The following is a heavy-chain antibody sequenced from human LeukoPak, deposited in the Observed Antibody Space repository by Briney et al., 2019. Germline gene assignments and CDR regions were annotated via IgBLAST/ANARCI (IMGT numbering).Heavy chain of an antibody. CDR3: ARSSFSGDDYWYFDL. J-gene: IGHJ2*01. V-gene: IGHV4-59*08. CDR1: GGSISSYY. Sequence: SETLSLICTVSGGSISSYYWSWIWQPPGKGLEWIGYIYYSGSTNYNPSLRSRVTMSVDTSKNQFSLKLSSVTAADTAVYYCARSSFSGDDYWYFDLWGRGTLVTVSS. CDR2: IYYSGST. D-gene: IGHD7-27*01.